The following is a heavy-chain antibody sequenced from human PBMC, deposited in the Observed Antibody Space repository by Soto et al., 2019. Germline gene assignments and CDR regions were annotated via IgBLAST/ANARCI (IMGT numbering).Heavy chain of an antibody. D-gene: IGHD2-2*01. V-gene: IGHV1-69*04. CDR2: IIPILGIA. CDR1: GGTFSSYT. CDR3: ARDSPYCSSTSCYAPFDY. Sequence: SVKVSCKASGGTFSSYTISWVRQAPGQGFEWMGRIIPILGIANYAQKFQGRVTITADKSTSTAYMELSSLRSEDTAVYYCARDSPYCSSTSCYAPFDYWGQGTLVTVSS. J-gene: IGHJ4*02.